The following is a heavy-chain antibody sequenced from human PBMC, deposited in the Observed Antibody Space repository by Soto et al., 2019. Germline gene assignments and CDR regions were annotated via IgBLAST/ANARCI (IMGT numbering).Heavy chain of an antibody. CDR1: GGSFSGYY. V-gene: IGHV4-34*01. D-gene: IGHD5-12*01. J-gene: IGHJ4*02. Sequence: SETLSLTCAVYGGSFSGYYWSWIRQPPGKGLEWIGEINHSGSTNYNPSLKSRVTISVDTSKNQFSLKLSSVTAADTAVYYCARRISGYHTTYFHFDYWGQGTLVTVSS. CDR3: ARRISGYHTTYFHFDY. CDR2: INHSGST.